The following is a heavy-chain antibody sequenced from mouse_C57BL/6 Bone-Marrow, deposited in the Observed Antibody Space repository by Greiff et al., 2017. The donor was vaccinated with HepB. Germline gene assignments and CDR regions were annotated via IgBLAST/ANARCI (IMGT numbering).Heavy chain of an antibody. D-gene: IGHD1-1*01. CDR1: GYTFTSYW. CDR2: IDPSDSYT. Sequence: QVQLKQPGAELVMPGASVKLSCKASGYTFTSYWMHWVKQRPGQGLEWIGEIDPSDSYTNYNQKFKGKSTLTVDKSSSTAYMQLSSLTSEDSAVYYCARRGYGSRGGFAYWGQGTLVTVSA. J-gene: IGHJ3*01. V-gene: IGHV1-69*01. CDR3: ARRGYGSRGGFAY.